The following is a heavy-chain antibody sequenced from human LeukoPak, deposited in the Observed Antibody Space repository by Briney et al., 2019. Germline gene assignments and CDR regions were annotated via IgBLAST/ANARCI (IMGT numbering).Heavy chain of an antibody. V-gene: IGHV3-23*01. CDR2: ISGSGGST. Sequence: PGGSLRLTCAASGFTFSSYALSWVRQAPGRGLEWVSAISGSGGSTYYADSVKGRFTISRDNSNNQLYLQMNSLSAEDTAVYYCAGDRKPVLLWFGEFGYWGQGTLVTVCS. D-gene: IGHD3-10*01. J-gene: IGHJ4*02. CDR1: GFTFSSYA. CDR3: AGDRKPVLLWFGEFGY.